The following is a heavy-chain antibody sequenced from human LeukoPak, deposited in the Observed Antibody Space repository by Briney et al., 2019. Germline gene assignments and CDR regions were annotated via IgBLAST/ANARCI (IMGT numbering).Heavy chain of an antibody. CDR2: ISYDGSNK. CDR1: GFTFSSYG. J-gene: IGHJ4*02. V-gene: IGHV3-30*18. Sequence: PGGSLRLSCAASGFTFSSYGMHWVRQAPGKGLEWVAVISYDGSNKYYADSVKGRFTISRDNSKNTLYLQMNSLRAEDTAVYYCAKVGEWGSAVAGIFDYWGQGTLVTVSS. D-gene: IGHD6-19*01. CDR3: AKVGEWGSAVAGIFDY.